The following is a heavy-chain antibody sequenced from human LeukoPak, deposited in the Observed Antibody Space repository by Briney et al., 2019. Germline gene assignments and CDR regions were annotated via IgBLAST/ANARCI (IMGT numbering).Heavy chain of an antibody. Sequence: GGSLTLSCAASGFTFSSYWMHWVRQAPGKGLVWVSRINSDGSSTSYADSVKGRFTISRDNAKNTLYLQMNSLRAEDTAVYYCARVIGVVYVYYGMDVWGQGTTVTVSS. V-gene: IGHV3-74*01. J-gene: IGHJ6*02. CDR2: INSDGSST. CDR1: GFTFSSYW. CDR3: ARVIGVVYVYYGMDV. D-gene: IGHD3-3*01.